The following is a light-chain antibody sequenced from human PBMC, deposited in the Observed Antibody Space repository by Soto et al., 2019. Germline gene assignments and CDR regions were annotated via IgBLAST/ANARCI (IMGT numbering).Light chain of an antibody. V-gene: IGKV3-15*01. CDR1: QSVDIN. CDR2: GAS. CDR3: QQYHNWPIT. J-gene: IGKJ5*01. Sequence: EIVLTQSPATLSVSPGERVTLSCRASQSVDINLAWYQHKPGQAPRLVIYGASTRATDMPGTFSGSGSGTEFTLTISSLQSEDFAVYYCQQYHNWPITFGQGTRLEI.